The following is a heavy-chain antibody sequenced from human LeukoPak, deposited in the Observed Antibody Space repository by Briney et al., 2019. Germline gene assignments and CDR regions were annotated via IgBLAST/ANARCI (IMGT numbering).Heavy chain of an antibody. CDR3: ARGGDAAAVPKPNAYYFDY. CDR2: INHSGST. D-gene: IGHD6-13*01. J-gene: IGHJ4*02. CDR1: GGSFSGYY. Sequence: SETLSLTCAVYGGSFSGYYWSWIRQPPGKGLEWIGEINHSGSTNYNPSLKSRVTISVDTSKNQFSLKLSSVTAANTAVYYCARGGDAAAVPKPNAYYFDYWGQGTLVTVSS. V-gene: IGHV4-34*01.